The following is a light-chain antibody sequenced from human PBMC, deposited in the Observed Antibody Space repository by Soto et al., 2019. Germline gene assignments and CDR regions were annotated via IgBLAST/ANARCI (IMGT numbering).Light chain of an antibody. CDR3: QQYGDMWT. V-gene: IGKV3-20*01. J-gene: IGKJ1*01. CDR2: GAS. Sequence: EIVLTQSPGTLSLSPGERATLNCRASQSVRSSYLAWYQQQPGQAPRLLIHGASRRATGIPDRFSGSGSGTDFTLTIKRLEPEDFAVYFCQQYGDMWTFGQGTKVEIK. CDR1: QSVRSSY.